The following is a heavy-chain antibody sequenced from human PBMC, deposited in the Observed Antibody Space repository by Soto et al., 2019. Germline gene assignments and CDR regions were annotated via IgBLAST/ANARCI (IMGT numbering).Heavy chain of an antibody. CDR2: IKSKSDGGTI. CDR3: TTGPPFRGYCSCGSFY. D-gene: IGHD2-15*01. Sequence: GSLRLSCAASGFTFSNAWMSWVRQAPGKGLEWVGRIKSKSDGGTIDYAAPVKGRFTISRDDSKNTLYLEMNSLETEDTAVYYCTTGPPFRGYCSCGSFYWGQG. J-gene: IGHJ4*02. V-gene: IGHV3-15*01. CDR1: GFTFSNAW.